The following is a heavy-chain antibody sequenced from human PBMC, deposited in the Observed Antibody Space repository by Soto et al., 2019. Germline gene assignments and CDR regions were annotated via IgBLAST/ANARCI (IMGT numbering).Heavy chain of an antibody. J-gene: IGHJ4*02. CDR1: GYAFTNSY. V-gene: IGHV1-46*01. CDR3: ARGRSRLDYYNSSGYYRIDY. Sequence: ASVKVSCKASGYAFTNSYIHWVRQAPGQGLEWMGVISPSGDITIYAQKFQGRITMARDTSTSTVYMELSSLRSEDTAVYYCARGRSRLDYYNSSGYYRIDYWGQGTLVTVSS. CDR2: ISPSGDIT. D-gene: IGHD3-22*01.